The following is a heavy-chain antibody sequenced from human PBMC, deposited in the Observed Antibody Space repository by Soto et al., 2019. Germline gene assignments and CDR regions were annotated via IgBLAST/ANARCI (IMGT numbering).Heavy chain of an antibody. CDR2: INAGNGNT. Sequence: SVKVSCKASGYTFTSYAMHWVRQAPGQRLEWMGWINAGNGNTKYSQKFQGRVTITRDTSASTAYMELSSLRSEDTAVYYCARDPVIYYGSGSVFDYWGQGTLVTVS. V-gene: IGHV1-3*01. CDR1: GYTFTSYA. D-gene: IGHD3-10*01. CDR3: ARDPVIYYGSGSVFDY. J-gene: IGHJ4*02.